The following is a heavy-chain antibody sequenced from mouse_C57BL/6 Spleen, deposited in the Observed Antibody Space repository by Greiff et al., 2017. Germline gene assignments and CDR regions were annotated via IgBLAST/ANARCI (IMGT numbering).Heavy chain of an antibody. CDR2: IWSGGST. J-gene: IGHJ1*03. CDR1: GFSLTSYG. CDR3: ARTGREYFDV. Sequence: VKLMESGPGLVQPSQSLSITCTVSGFSLTSYGVHWVRQSPGKGLEWLGVIWSGGSTDYNAAFISRLSISKDNSKSQVFFKMNSLQADDTAIYYCARTGREYFDVWGTGTTVTVSS. D-gene: IGHD4-1*01. V-gene: IGHV2-2*01.